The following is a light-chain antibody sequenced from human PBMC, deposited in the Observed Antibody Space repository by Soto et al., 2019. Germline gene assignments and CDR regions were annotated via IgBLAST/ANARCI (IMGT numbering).Light chain of an antibody. Sequence: DFQMTQSPSSLSASVGDRVSITCRANQNIGSYLNRYQQKPGRAPKVLIYAASSLQSGVPSRFSGSGSGTDFTLTISSLQREDFATYYCQQSYSTPYTFGQGTKVEIK. CDR2: AAS. CDR3: QQSYSTPYT. CDR1: QNIGSY. J-gene: IGKJ2*01. V-gene: IGKV1-39*01.